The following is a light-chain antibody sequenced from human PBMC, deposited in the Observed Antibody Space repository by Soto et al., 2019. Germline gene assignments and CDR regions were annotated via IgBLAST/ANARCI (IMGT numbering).Light chain of an antibody. Sequence: IALTQSPDTLSLSPGERATLSCRASQTVSSDYLAWYQQKPGQAPRLLIYGASTRATGIPDRFSGSGSGTDFTLTITKLEPEDFGRDYCRQYGNSPWMYTFGRGTKVEIK. J-gene: IGKJ2*01. CDR3: RQYGNSPWMYT. CDR1: QTVSSDY. V-gene: IGKV3-20*01. CDR2: GAS.